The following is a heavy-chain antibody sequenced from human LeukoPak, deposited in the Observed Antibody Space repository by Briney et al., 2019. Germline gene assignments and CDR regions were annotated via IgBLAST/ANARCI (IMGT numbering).Heavy chain of an antibody. D-gene: IGHD3-3*01. CDR2: ITGSGSTT. CDR1: GFTFSNYE. CDR3: ASNGPYYDFWSGYYYYMDV. J-gene: IGHJ6*03. Sequence: PGGSLRLSCAASGFTFSNYEINWVRQPPGKGLEWISDITGSGSTTYYADSVKGRFTISRDNSRNTLYLQMNSLRAEDTAVYYCASNGPYYDFWSGYYYYMDVWGKGTTVTVSS. V-gene: IGHV3-48*03.